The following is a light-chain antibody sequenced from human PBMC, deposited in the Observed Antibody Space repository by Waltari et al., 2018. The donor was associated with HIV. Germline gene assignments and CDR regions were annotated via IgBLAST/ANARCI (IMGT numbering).Light chain of an antibody. CDR1: SLRNFF. Sequence: SSELTQDPVLSVALGQTIKITFQGDSLRNFFPTWYQQTPGQAPILVVYGANRRPSGIPDRFSASNSGNTSSLIISDSQAVDEADYYCHSRDTDGDHYVFGGGTRVIV. CDR2: GAN. V-gene: IGLV3-19*01. J-gene: IGLJ1*01. CDR3: HSRDTDGDHYV.